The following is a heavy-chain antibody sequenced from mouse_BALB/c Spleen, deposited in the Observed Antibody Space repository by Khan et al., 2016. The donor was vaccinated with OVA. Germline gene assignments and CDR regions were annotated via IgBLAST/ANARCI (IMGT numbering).Heavy chain of an antibody. CDR2: IWSGGTT. CDR3: ARNSYRYDFTY. V-gene: IGHV2-4-1*01. Sequence: QVQLKQSGPGLVQPSQNLSITCTVSAFSLITYGVHWVRQSPGKGLEWLGVIWSGGTTDYNEAFISRLSISKDNSKSQVFFRMNSLQSDDTAIYYCARNSYRYDFTYWGRGTLVTVSS. CDR1: AFSLITYG. D-gene: IGHD2-12*01. J-gene: IGHJ3*01.